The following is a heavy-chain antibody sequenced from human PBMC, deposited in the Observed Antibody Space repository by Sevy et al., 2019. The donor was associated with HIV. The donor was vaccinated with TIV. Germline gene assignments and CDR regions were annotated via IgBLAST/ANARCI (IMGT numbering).Heavy chain of an antibody. Sequence: GGSLRLSCAASGFTFSNAWLSWVRQAPGKGLEWVGRIKSKTDGGTTDYAAPVKGRFTISRDDSKNTLYLQMNSLKTEDTAVYYCTTDPDMITIGGVERWGQGTLVTVSS. J-gene: IGHJ4*02. CDR2: IKSKTDGGTT. D-gene: IGHD3-16*01. V-gene: IGHV3-15*01. CDR1: GFTFSNAW. CDR3: TTDPDMITIGGVER.